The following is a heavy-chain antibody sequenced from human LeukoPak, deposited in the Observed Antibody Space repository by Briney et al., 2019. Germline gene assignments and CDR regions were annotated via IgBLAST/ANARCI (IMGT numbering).Heavy chain of an antibody. CDR2: IYYSGST. CDR3: ARGPDYYDKLFSR. CDR1: GGSISSSSYY. Sequence: SETLSLTCTVSGGSISSSSYYWGWIRQPPGKGLEWIGSIYYSGSTYYNPSLKSRVTISVDTSKNQFSLKLSSVTAADTAVYYCARGPDYYDKLFSRWGQGTLVTVSS. D-gene: IGHD3-22*01. V-gene: IGHV4-39*07. J-gene: IGHJ4*02.